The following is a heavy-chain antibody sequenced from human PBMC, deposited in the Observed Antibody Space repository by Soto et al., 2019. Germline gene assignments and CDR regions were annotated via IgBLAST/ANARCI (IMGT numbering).Heavy chain of an antibody. CDR3: ARGYYDYLWGNYRRFDY. CDR2: ITSSSSTI. J-gene: IGHJ4*02. CDR1: GFTFSSYS. D-gene: IGHD3-16*02. V-gene: IGHV3-48*02. Sequence: EVQLVESGGGLVQPGGSLRLSCAASGFTFSSYSMNWVRQAPGKGLEWVSYITSSSSTIYYAESVKGRFTISRDNAKNSLSLQMNSLRDEDTAVYYCARGYYDYLWGNYRRFDYWGQGSLVTVSS.